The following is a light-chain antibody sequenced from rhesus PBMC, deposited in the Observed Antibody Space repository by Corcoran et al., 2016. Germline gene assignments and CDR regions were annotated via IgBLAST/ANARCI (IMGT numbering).Light chain of an antibody. J-gene: IGKJ4*01. V-gene: IGKV1-28*03. CDR1: QGISSY. CDR2: AAS. CDR3: LQQNSSPLT. Sequence: DIQMTQSPSSLSASVGDTVTITCRASQGISSYLNWFPQKPGKAPKLLIYAASSLESGVPSRFSGRGSGTDVTLTISSLQPEDFAVYYCLQQNSSPLTFGGGTKVELK.